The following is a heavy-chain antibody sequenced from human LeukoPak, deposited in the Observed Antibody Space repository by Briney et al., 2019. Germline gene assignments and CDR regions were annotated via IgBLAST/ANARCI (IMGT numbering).Heavy chain of an antibody. CDR3: VKDQSGSGRW. CDR2: ISSDGGST. Sequence: PGGSLRLSCSASGIIFSTYGMHWVRQAPGKGLEYVSSISSDGGSTYYADSVKGRFTISRDNSKNTLYLQVNSLRPEDTAVYYCVKDQSGSGRWWGQGTLVTVSS. J-gene: IGHJ4*02. CDR1: GIIFSTYG. V-gene: IGHV3-64D*06. D-gene: IGHD3-10*01.